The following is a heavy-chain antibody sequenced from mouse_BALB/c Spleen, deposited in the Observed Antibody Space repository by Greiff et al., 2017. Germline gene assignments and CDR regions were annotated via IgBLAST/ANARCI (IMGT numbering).Heavy chain of an antibody. CDR3: ARDGYYDYDAMDY. J-gene: IGHJ4*01. V-gene: IGHV14-3*02. CDR2: IDPANGNT. Sequence: EVQLQQSGAELVQPGASVKLSCTASGFNIKDTYMHWVQQRPEQGLEWIGRIDPANGNTQYDPKFQGKATITADTSSNTAYLQLSSLTSEDTAVYDSARDGYYDYDAMDYWGQGTSVTVSA. CDR1: GFNIKDTY. D-gene: IGHD2-3*01.